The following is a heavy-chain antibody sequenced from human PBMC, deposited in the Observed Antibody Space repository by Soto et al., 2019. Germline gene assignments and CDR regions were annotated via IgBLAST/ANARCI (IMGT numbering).Heavy chain of an antibody. V-gene: IGHV3-23*01. CDR1: GFTFSSYA. D-gene: IGHD3-3*01. Sequence: GGSLRLSCAASGFTFSSYAMSWVRQAPGKGLEWVSAISGSGGSTYYADSVKGRFTISRDNSKNTLYLQMNSLRAEDTAVYYCAKEGLSDYDFWSGYLGDVGTYYYYYGMDVWGQGTTVPVSS. J-gene: IGHJ6*02. CDR2: ISGSGGST. CDR3: AKEGLSDYDFWSGYLGDVGTYYYYYGMDV.